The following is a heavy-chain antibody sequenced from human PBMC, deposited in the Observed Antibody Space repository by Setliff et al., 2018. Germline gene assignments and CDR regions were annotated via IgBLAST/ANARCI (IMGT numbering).Heavy chain of an antibody. CDR3: SRGRRGSTWTSDS. J-gene: IGHJ4*02. D-gene: IGHD2-2*01. CDR2: INPHNEGT. V-gene: IGHV1-2*02. CDR1: GYTFVGYY. Sequence: ASVKVSCKASGYTFVGYYLHWVRQAPGQGLEWMGWINPHNEGTTFAQKFQDRVTATTDTSITTAYLKLSGLTSDDTAVYYCSRGRRGSTWTSDSWGQGTLVTVSS.